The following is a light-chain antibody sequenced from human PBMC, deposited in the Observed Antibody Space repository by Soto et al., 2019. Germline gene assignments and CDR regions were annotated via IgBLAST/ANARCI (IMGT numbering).Light chain of an antibody. V-gene: IGKV1-39*01. CDR3: QQSYNTPLT. Sequence: VHLTQSPSSLSAFVRDRVTITCLASRSITNYLNWYQQKPGRAPKLLIYAASRLQGGVPSRFSGSGSGTDFTLTFSSLQPEDYATYYCQQSYNTPLTVGGGTKVDIK. J-gene: IGKJ4*01. CDR1: RSITNY. CDR2: AAS.